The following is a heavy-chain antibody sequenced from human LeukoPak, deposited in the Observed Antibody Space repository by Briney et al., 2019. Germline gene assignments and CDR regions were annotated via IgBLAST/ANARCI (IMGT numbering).Heavy chain of an antibody. V-gene: IGHV3-7*01. CDR2: IRQDGNEK. CDR3: AREPVYSSGWYDY. Sequence: PGGSLRLSCAASGFTFSSYAMSWVRQAPGKGLEWVASIRQDGNEKYYVDSVKGRFTISRDNARNSLYLQMGSLRAEDSAVYHCAREPVYSSGWYDYWGQGTLVTVSS. J-gene: IGHJ4*02. CDR1: GFTFSSYA. D-gene: IGHD6-19*01.